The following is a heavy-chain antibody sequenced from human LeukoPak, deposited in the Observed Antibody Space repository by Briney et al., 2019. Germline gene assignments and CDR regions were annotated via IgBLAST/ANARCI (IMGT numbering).Heavy chain of an antibody. Sequence: GGSLRLSCAASGFTSSSYGMPWVRQAPGKGLEWVAVIWYDGSNKYYADSVKGRFTISRDNSKNTLYLQMNSLRAEDTAVYYCARWLSTSYPYGMDVWGQGTTVTVPS. CDR3: ARWLSTSYPYGMDV. D-gene: IGHD2-2*01. CDR2: IWYDGSNK. J-gene: IGHJ6*02. V-gene: IGHV3-33*01. CDR1: GFTSSSYG.